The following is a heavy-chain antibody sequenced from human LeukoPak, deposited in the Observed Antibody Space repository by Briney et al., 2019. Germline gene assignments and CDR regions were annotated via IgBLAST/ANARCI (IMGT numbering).Heavy chain of an antibody. CDR3: ARITGRDYYMDV. D-gene: IGHD3-10*01. V-gene: IGHV1-2*02. CDR1: GYTFTGYY. Sequence: ASVKVSCKASGYTFTGYYMHWVRQAPGQGLEWMGWINPNSGGTNYAQKFQGRVTMTRDTSISTAYMELSRLRSDDAAVYYCARITGRDYYMDVWGKGTTITVSS. CDR2: INPNSGGT. J-gene: IGHJ6*03.